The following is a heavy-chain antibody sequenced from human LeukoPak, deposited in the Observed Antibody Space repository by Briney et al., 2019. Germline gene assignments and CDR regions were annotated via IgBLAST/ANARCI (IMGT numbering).Heavy chain of an antibody. Sequence: SQTLSLTCTVSGGSISSGDYYWSWIRQPPGRGLEWIGYIYYSGNTYYNPSLKSRVTISVDTSMNQFSLKLSSVTAADTDVYDCARVREDYDILTGYYYFDYWGQGTLVTVSS. J-gene: IGHJ4*02. CDR3: ARVREDYDILTGYYYFDY. CDR1: GGSISSGDYY. D-gene: IGHD3-9*01. V-gene: IGHV4-30-4*01. CDR2: IYYSGNT.